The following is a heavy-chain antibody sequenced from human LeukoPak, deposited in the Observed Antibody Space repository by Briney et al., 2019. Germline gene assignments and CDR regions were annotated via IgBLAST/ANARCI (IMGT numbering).Heavy chain of an antibody. V-gene: IGHV3-9*01. Sequence: GGSLRLSCAASGFTFDDYAMHWVRQAPGKGLEWVSGISWNSGSIGYADSVKGRFTISRDNAKNSLYLQMNSLRAGDTALYYCAKATRAGLRWGQGTLVTVSS. CDR2: ISWNSGSI. CDR1: GFTFDDYA. D-gene: IGHD4-17*01. CDR3: AKATRAGLR. J-gene: IGHJ4*02.